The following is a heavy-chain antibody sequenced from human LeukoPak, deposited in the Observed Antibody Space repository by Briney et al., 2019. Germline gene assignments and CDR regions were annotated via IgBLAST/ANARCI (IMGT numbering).Heavy chain of an antibody. CDR1: GFTFSSYG. Sequence: GGSLRLSCAASGFTFSSYGMHWVRQAPGKGLEWVANIKQDGSEKYYVDSVKGRFTISRDNAKSSLSLQMNSLRAEDTAIYYCARGRFSSDYWGQGTLVTVSS. CDR2: IKQDGSEK. J-gene: IGHJ4*02. V-gene: IGHV3-7*03. CDR3: ARGRFSSDY. D-gene: IGHD6-6*01.